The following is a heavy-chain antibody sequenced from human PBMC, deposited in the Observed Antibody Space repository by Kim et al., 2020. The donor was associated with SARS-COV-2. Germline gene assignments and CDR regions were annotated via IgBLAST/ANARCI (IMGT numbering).Heavy chain of an antibody. CDR1: GYTFTSYY. Sequence: ASVKVSCKASGYTFTSYYMHWVRQAPGQGLEWMGIINPSGGSTSYAQKFQGRVTMTRDTSTSTVYMELSSLRSEDTAVYYCARDRITMVRGAHRYYFDYWGQGTLVTVSS. J-gene: IGHJ4*02. D-gene: IGHD3-10*01. CDR2: INPSGGST. CDR3: ARDRITMVRGAHRYYFDY. V-gene: IGHV1-46*01.